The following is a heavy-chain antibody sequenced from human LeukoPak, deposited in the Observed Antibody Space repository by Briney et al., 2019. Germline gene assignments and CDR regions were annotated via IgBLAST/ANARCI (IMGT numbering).Heavy chain of an antibody. CDR1: GDSISSYY. J-gene: IGHJ4*02. CDR3: ARDGSRTGLYAGDY. CDR2: IYYSGST. V-gene: IGHV4-59*01. D-gene: IGHD6-19*01. Sequence: SETLSLTCTVSGDSISSYYWSWIRQPPGKGLEWIGYIYYSGSTNYNPSLRSRVTISVDTSKNQLSLKVSSVTAADTAVYYCARDGSRTGLYAGDYWGQGILVTVSS.